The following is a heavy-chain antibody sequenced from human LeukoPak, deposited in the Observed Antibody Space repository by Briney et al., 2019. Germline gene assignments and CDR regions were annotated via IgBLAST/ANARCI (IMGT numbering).Heavy chain of an antibody. CDR1: GGSISSYY. V-gene: IGHV4-59*01. D-gene: IGHD3-3*01. Sequence: SETLSLTCTVSGGSISSYYWSWIRQPPGKGLEWTGYIYYSGSTNYNPSLKSRVTISVDTSKNQFSLKLSSVTAADTAVYYCARQIRITIFGVVTQFMDVWGKGTTVTVSS. CDR2: IYYSGST. CDR3: ARQIRITIFGVVTQFMDV. J-gene: IGHJ6*03.